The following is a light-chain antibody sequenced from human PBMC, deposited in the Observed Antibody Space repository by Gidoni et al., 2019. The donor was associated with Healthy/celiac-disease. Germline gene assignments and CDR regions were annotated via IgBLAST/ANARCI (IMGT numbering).Light chain of an antibody. CDR3: QQYNNWPPKLT. CDR2: GAS. CDR1: QSVSSN. J-gene: IGKJ4*01. V-gene: IGKV3-15*01. Sequence: EIVMTQSPATLSVSPGERATLSCRASQSVSSNLAWYQQKPGQAPRLLIYGASTRATGIPARFSGSGSGTEFTLTISSLQSEDFAVYYCQQYNNWPPKLTFXGXTKVXIK.